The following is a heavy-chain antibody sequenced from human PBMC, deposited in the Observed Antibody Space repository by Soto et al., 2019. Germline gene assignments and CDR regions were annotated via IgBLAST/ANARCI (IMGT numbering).Heavy chain of an antibody. CDR3: ASVLVGYYGMDV. V-gene: IGHV4-31*03. J-gene: IGHJ6*02. CDR1: GGSISRGGYY. Sequence: QVQLQESGPRLVKPSQTLSLTCTVSGGSISRGGYYWSWIRQHPGKGLEWIGYIYYSGSTYYNPSLKSRVTISVDTSKNQFSLKLSSVTAADTAVYYCASVLVGYYGMDVWGQGTTVTVSS. D-gene: IGHD3-3*02. CDR2: IYYSGST.